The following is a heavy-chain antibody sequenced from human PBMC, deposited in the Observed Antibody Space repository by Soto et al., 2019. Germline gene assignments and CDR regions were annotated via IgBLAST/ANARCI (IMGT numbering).Heavy chain of an antibody. J-gene: IGHJ4*01. CDR2: ISAYNGNT. D-gene: IGHD6-19*01. V-gene: IGHV1-18*01. Sequence: QATRQGLEWMGWISAYNGNTNYAQKLQGRVTMTTDTSTSTAYMELRSLRSDDTAVYYCARDTDLAVAGTYFAYWVNRSPVTVTS. CDR3: ARDTDLAVAGTYFAY.